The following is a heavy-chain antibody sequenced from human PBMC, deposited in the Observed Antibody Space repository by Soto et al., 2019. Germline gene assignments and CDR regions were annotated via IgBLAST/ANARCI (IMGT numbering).Heavy chain of an antibody. CDR2: ISGYDGKT. CDR1: GYTFTRHG. V-gene: IGHV1-18*01. D-gene: IGHD2-2*01. CDR3: ARGPRYCSSTSCFSGVTWFDP. J-gene: IGHJ5*02. Sequence: GASVKVSCKASGYTFTRHGISWVRQAPGQGLELMGWISGYDGKTNYAQKVQGRVSVTTDTSTTTTYMELRSLTPDDTAVYYCARGPRYCSSTSCFSGVTWFDPWGRGTLVTVSS.